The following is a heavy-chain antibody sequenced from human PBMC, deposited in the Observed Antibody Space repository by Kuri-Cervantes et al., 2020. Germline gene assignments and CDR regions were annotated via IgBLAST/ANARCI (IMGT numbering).Heavy chain of an antibody. D-gene: IGHD5-18*01. CDR1: GCSVSSGGYY. V-gene: IGHV4-31*02. CDR2: IYYSGST. CDR3: ARDRGGDTALAYYYYGMDV. J-gene: IGHJ6*02. Sequence: SCPVSGCSVSSGGYYWSWIRQHAGKGLEWIGYIYYSGSTYSNPSLKSRVTISVDTSKNQFSLKLSSVTAADTAVYYWARDRGGDTALAYYYYGMDVWGQGTTVTVSS.